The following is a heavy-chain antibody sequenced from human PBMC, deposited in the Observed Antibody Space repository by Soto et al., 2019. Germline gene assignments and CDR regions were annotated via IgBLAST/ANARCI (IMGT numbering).Heavy chain of an antibody. CDR3: ARARIAAAGRAHFDY. J-gene: IGHJ4*02. V-gene: IGHV4-30-2*01. CDR1: GGSISSGGYS. Sequence: QLQLQESGSGLVKPSQTLSLTCAVSGGSISSGGYSWSWIRQPPGKGLEWIGYIYHSGSTYYNPSLKSRVNISVDRSKNQFSLKLSSVTAADTAVYYCARARIAAAGRAHFDYWGQGTLVTVSS. CDR2: IYHSGST. D-gene: IGHD6-13*01.